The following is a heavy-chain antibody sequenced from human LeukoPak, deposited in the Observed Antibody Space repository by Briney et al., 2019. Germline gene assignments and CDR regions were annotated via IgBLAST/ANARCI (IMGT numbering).Heavy chain of an antibody. CDR2: ISYDGNEE. CDR1: GFTFSSFG. CDR3: ARDGSSSWYYFDY. V-gene: IGHV3-30*03. D-gene: IGHD6-13*01. Sequence: PGGSLRLSCAASGFTFSSFGMHWVRQAPGKGLEWVSVISYDGNEEYYADSVKGRFTISRDNAKNSLYLQMNSLRAEDTAVYYCARDGSSSWYYFDYWGQGTLVTVSS. J-gene: IGHJ4*02.